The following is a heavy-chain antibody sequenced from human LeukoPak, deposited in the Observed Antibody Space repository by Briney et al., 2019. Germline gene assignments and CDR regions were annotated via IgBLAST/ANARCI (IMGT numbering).Heavy chain of an antibody. CDR3: ARGPAAGTDWFDP. D-gene: IGHD6-13*01. Sequence: ASVKVSCKASGYTFTSYYMHWVRQAPGQGLEWMGIINPSGGSTSHAQKFQGRVTVTRDTSTSTVYMELSSLGSEDTAVYYCARGPAAGTDWFDPWGQGTLVTVSS. V-gene: IGHV1-46*01. J-gene: IGHJ5*02. CDR2: INPSGGST. CDR1: GYTFTSYY.